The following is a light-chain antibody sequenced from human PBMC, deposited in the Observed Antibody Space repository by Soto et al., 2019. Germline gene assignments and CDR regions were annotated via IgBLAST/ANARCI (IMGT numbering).Light chain of an antibody. J-gene: IGKJ3*01. Sequence: EIVMTQSPDSLAVSLGESATINCKPSQSVLYSSNNKNYLAWYQQKPGQPPKLLIYWASTRESGVPDRFSGSGSGTDFTLTISSLQAEDVALHYCQQYYSTPFTFGPGTKVDIK. CDR2: WAS. V-gene: IGKV4-1*01. CDR3: QQYYSTPFT. CDR1: QSVLYSSNNKNY.